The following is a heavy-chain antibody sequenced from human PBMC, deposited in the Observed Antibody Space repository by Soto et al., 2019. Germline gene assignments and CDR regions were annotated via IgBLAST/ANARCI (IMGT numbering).Heavy chain of an antibody. CDR3: ATGAGWLRLDSRV. Sequence: SETLSLTCTVSGASISSNGCYWGWIRQPPGKGLEWIGSIFYSGTTHYNPSLRSRLSISVDTSKNVFSLKLSSLTAADTAIYYCATGAGWLRLDSRVWGQGTLVTVYS. D-gene: IGHD5-12*01. CDR1: GASISSNGCY. CDR2: IFYSGTT. V-gene: IGHV4-39*02. J-gene: IGHJ4*02.